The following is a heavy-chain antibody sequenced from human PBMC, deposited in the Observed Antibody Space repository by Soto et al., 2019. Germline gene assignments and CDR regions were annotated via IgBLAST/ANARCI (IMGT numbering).Heavy chain of an antibody. CDR3: AGDPFQGFGS. V-gene: IGHV3-66*01. Sequence: GGSLRLSCAASGFTVGNNYMSWVRQAPTKGLEWLSVIFGDGRTYYADSVEGRFTVSRDSSENTLFLQINNLRAEDTAVYYCAGDPFQGFGSWGHGTPVTVSS. CDR2: IFGDGRT. J-gene: IGHJ5*01. CDR1: GFTVGNNY.